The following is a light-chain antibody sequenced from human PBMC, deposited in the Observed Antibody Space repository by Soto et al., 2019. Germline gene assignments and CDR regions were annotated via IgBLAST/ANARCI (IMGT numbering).Light chain of an antibody. Sequence: QSVLTQPPSVSGAPGQRVTISCTGSSSNIGAGYDVHWYQQLPGTAPKLLIYGNSNRPSEVPDRFSGSKSGTSASLAITGLQAEAEADYYCQSYDSSLSGFVFGTGTKVTVL. CDR2: GNS. CDR3: QSYDSSLSGFV. V-gene: IGLV1-40*01. J-gene: IGLJ1*01. CDR1: SSNIGAGYD.